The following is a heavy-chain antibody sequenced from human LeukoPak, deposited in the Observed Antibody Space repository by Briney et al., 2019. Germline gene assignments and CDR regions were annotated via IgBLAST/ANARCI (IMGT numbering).Heavy chain of an antibody. J-gene: IGHJ4*02. D-gene: IGHD4-11*01. Sequence: PSETLSLTCTVSGGSISSYYWSWIRQPPGKGLEWIGYIYYSGSTYYNPSLKSRVSISVDTSKNQFSLELSSVTAADTAVYYCARVTTSFDYWGQGTLVTVSS. V-gene: IGHV4-59*04. CDR3: ARVTTSFDY. CDR2: IYYSGST. CDR1: GGSISSYY.